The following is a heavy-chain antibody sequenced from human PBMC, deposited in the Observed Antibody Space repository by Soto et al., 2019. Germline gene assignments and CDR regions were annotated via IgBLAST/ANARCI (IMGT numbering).Heavy chain of an antibody. V-gene: IGHV1-18*01. CDR1: GYTFTSYG. J-gene: IGHJ4*02. CDR3: ARDISLLYYYDSSGYEGDPYYFDY. D-gene: IGHD3-22*01. Sequence: QVQLVQSGAEVKKPGASVKVSCKASGYTFTSYGISWVRQAPGQGLEWMGWISAYNGNTNYAQKLQGRVTMTTDTSTSTAYMELRSLRSDDTAVYYCARDISLLYYYDSSGYEGDPYYFDYWGQGTLVTVSS. CDR2: ISAYNGNT.